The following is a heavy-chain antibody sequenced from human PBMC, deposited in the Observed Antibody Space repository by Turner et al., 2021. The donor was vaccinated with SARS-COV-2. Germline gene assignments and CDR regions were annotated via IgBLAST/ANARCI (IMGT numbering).Heavy chain of an antibody. D-gene: IGHD6-13*01. CDR3: ARGISSSSRYFNWFDP. CDR2: IYYSGST. J-gene: IGHJ5*02. Sequence: QLQLQESGPGLVKPSETLSLTCTVSGGSISSSSYYWGWIRQPPGKGLEWIGSIYYSGSTYYNPSLKSRVTISVDTSKNQFSLKLSSVTAADTAVYYCARGISSSSRYFNWFDPWGQGTLVTVSS. V-gene: IGHV4-39*01. CDR1: GGSISSSSYY.